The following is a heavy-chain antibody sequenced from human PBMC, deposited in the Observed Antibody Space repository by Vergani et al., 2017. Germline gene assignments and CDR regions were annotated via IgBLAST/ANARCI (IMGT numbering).Heavy chain of an antibody. Sequence: QLQLQESGPGLVKPSETLSLTCTVSGGSISTTIYYWGWIRQPPGKGLDWIGSIYYSGSTYYNPSLKSRVTISVDTSKNQFSLNLSSVTAADTAVYFCARHESGYNYAYRYYFDYWGQGTLVTVSS. V-gene: IGHV4-39*01. D-gene: IGHD5-18*01. CDR1: GGSISTTIYY. J-gene: IGHJ4*02. CDR2: IYYSGST. CDR3: ARHESGYNYAYRYYFDY.